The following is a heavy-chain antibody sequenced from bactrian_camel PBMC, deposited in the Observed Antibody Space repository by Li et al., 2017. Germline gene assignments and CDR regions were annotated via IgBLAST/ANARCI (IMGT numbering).Heavy chain of an antibody. V-gene: IGHV3S9*01. Sequence: HVQLVESGGGAVQTGGSLRLSCAVSGFTFNGVRNIAIGWFRQFPGQRREGIGCIYTQPGSTWYTDAVKSRFTISRDIVNNIVYLQMNNLRPEDTAMYYCAARPNIEAGSVFSPDWYPHWGQGTQVTVS. CDR1: GFTFNGVRNIA. J-gene: IGHJ4*01. D-gene: IGHD1*01. CDR2: IYTQPGST. CDR3: AARPNIEAGSVFSPDWYPH.